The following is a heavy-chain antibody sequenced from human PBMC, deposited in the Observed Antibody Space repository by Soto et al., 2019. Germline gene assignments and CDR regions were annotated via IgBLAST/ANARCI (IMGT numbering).Heavy chain of an antibody. V-gene: IGHV3-23*01. CDR2: ISGSGGST. Sequence: EVQLLESGGGLVQPGGSLRLSCAASGFTFSSYAMSWVRQAPGKGLEWVSAISGSGGSTYYAVSVKGRFTISRDNSKNTLYLQMNSLRAEDTAVYYCAKAINYYYYYGMDVWGQGTTVTVSS. CDR1: GFTFSSYA. D-gene: IGHD2-21*01. J-gene: IGHJ6*02. CDR3: AKAINYYYYYGMDV.